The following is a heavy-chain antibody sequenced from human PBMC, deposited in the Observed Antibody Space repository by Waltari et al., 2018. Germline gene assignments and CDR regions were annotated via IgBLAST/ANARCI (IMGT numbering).Heavy chain of an antibody. J-gene: IGHJ4*02. CDR3: ARLSSPYYYDSSGYYLDY. V-gene: IGHV4-34*01. CDR2: INQSGST. CDR1: GGSFSGYY. Sequence: QVQLQQWGAGLLKPSETLSLTCAVYGGSFSGYYWSWIRQPPGKGLEWIGEINQSGSTNYNPSLKSRVTISVDTSKNQFSLKLSSVTAADTAVYYCARLSSPYYYDSSGYYLDYWGQGTLVTVSS. D-gene: IGHD3-22*01.